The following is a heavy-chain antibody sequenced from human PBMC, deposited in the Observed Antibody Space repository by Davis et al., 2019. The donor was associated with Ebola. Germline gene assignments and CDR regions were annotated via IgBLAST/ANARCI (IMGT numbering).Heavy chain of an antibody. CDR1: GGSISSYY. V-gene: IGHV4-34*01. D-gene: IGHD3-3*01. CDR2: INHSGST. J-gene: IGHJ6*02. CDR3: ARGHYFWSGYHQVLYYYGMDV. Sequence: SETLSLTCTVSGGSISSYYWSWIRQPPGKGLEWIGEINHSGSTNYNPSLKSRVTISVDTSKNQFSLKLSSVTAADTAVYYCARGHYFWSGYHQVLYYYGMDVWGQGTTVTVSS.